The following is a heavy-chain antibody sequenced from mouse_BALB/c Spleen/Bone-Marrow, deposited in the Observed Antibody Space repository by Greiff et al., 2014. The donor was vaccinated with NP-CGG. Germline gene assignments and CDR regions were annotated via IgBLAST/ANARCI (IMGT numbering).Heavy chain of an antibody. CDR3: AGSTPLAY. D-gene: IGHD1-1*01. Sequence: QVQLQQSGAELVRPGSSVKISCKASGYAFSRSWMNWVKQRPGQGLEWIGQIYPGDDDTNYSGKFKGRATLTADKSSGTAYMQPGILTSEDSAVYYCAGSTPLAYWGQGTLVTVSA. CDR1: GYAFSRSW. V-gene: IGHV1-80*01. CDR2: IYPGDDDT. J-gene: IGHJ3*01.